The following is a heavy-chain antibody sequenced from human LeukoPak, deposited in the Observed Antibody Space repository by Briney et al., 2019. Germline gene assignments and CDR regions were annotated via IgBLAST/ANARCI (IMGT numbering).Heavy chain of an antibody. J-gene: IGHJ4*02. V-gene: IGHV5-51*01. CDR1: GYTFTNYW. CDR2: IYPGDSDT. CDR3: ARAGYSNRWDGVDY. D-gene: IGHD2/OR15-2a*01. Sequence: GESLKISCKGSGYTFTNYWIGWVRQMPGKGLEFMGIIYPGDSDTRYSPSFQGQVTISVDKSINTAYLQWSSLKASDSAMYYCARAGYSNRWDGVDYWGQGTLVAVSS.